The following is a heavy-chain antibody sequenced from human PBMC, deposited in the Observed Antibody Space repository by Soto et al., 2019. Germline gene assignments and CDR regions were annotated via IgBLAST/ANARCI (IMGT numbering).Heavy chain of an antibody. CDR3: VRGDNWNDEASDY. Sequence: GGSLRLSCAASGFTFSSYDMNWVRQAPGKGLEWVAFISYDGSNSYYADSVKGRFTISRDNSKNTVYLQMNSLRAEDTAVYYCVRGDNWNDEASDYWGQGTLVTV. D-gene: IGHD1-1*01. V-gene: IGHV3-30*03. CDR2: ISYDGSNS. CDR1: GFTFSSYD. J-gene: IGHJ4*02.